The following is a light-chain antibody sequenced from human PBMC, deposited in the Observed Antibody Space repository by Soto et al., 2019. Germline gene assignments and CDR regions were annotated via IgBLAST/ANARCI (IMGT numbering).Light chain of an antibody. CDR3: QQRSNWPPWT. V-gene: IGKV3-11*01. CDR1: QSFRGL. Sequence: ELVLTQSPATLSLSPGERATLSCRASQSFRGLLAWYQQKPGQAPRLLIYDAYNRATGIPPRFSGSGSGTEFTLTISSLEPEDFAVYYCQQRSNWPPWTFGQGTKVDIK. J-gene: IGKJ1*01. CDR2: DAY.